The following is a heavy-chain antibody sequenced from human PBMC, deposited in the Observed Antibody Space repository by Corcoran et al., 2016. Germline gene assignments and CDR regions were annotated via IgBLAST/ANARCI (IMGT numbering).Heavy chain of an antibody. V-gene: IGHV1-69*06. J-gene: IGHJ4*02. Sequence: QVQLVQSGAEVKKPGSSVKVSCKASGGTFSSYAISWVRQAPGQGLEWMGGIIPIFGTANYAQKFQGRVTITADKSTSTAYMELSSLSSEDTAVYYCARAPHDILTGYYSHFDYWGQGTLVTVSS. CDR2: IIPIFGTA. D-gene: IGHD3-9*01. CDR3: ARAPHDILTGYYSHFDY. CDR1: GGTFSSYA.